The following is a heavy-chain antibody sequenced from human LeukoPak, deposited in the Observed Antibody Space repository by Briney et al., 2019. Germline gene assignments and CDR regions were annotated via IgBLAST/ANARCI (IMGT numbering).Heavy chain of an antibody. CDR1: GFTFSNYW. V-gene: IGHV3-74*01. Sequence: GGSLRLSCAASGFTFSNYWMYWVRQAPGEGVVWVSGINSDGSRTGHADSVKGRFTISRDNAKNTLYLQMNSLRAEDTAVYYCARPLYESSGYYVYWGQGPLATVSS. CDR3: ARPLYESSGYYVY. CDR2: INSDGSRT. J-gene: IGHJ4*02. D-gene: IGHD3-22*01.